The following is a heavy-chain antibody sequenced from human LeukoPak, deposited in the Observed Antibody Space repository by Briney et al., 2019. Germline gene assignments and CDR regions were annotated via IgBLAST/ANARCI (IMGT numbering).Heavy chain of an antibody. Sequence: SETLSLTCTVSGGSISSSSYYWGWIRQPPGKGLEWIGSIYYSGSTNYNPSLKSRVTISVDTSKNQFSLKLSSVTAADTAVYYCARETPWGTMIVTWGQGTLVTVSS. V-gene: IGHV4-39*07. CDR1: GGSISSSSYY. D-gene: IGHD3-22*01. CDR3: ARETPWGTMIVT. CDR2: IYYSGST. J-gene: IGHJ5*02.